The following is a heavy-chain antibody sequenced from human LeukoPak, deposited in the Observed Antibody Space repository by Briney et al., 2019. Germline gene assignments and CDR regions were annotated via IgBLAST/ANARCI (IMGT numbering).Heavy chain of an antibody. Sequence: SETLSLTCTVSGGSISSYYWSWIRQPAGKGLEWMGRIYSSGTTDYNPSLKSRVIMSVDTSKNQFTLKLSSVSAAGTAVYYCAKSDSGSNHFDYWGQGTLVSVSS. J-gene: IGHJ4*02. D-gene: IGHD3-10*01. V-gene: IGHV4-4*07. CDR1: GGSISSYY. CDR2: IYSSGTT. CDR3: AKSDSGSNHFDY.